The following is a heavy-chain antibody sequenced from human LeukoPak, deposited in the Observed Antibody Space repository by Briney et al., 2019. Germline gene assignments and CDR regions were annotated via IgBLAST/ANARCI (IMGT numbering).Heavy chain of an antibody. Sequence: GGSLRLSCAASGFTFNNHNMDWVRQAPGKGLEWISYISGRGEAIFYADSVKGRFTISRDNAKNSLYLQMNSLRAKDTALYYCARDYYDSSGSSWFDPWGQGTLVTVSS. CDR3: ARDYYDSSGSSWFDP. CDR2: ISGRGEAI. V-gene: IGHV3-21*05. CDR1: GFTFNNHN. J-gene: IGHJ5*02. D-gene: IGHD3-22*01.